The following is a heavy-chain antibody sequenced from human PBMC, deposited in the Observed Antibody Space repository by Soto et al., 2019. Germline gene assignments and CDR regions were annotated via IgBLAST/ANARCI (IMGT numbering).Heavy chain of an antibody. D-gene: IGHD2-2*01. J-gene: IGHJ6*02. CDR2: IIPIFGTA. V-gene: IGHV1-69*13. Sequence: SVKVACKASGGTFSSYAISWVRQAPGQGLEWMGGIIPIFGTANYAQKFQGRVTITADESTSTAYMELSSLRSEDTAVYYCARVSDIVVVPAAMIYYYYGMDVWGQGTTVTVSS. CDR1: GGTFSSYA. CDR3: ARVSDIVVVPAAMIYYYYGMDV.